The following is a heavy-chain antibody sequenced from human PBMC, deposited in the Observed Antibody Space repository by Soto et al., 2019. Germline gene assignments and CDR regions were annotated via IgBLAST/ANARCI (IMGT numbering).Heavy chain of an antibody. CDR3: ARASPDSGYDRIRNYYYYGMDV. V-gene: IGHV1-69*13. CDR2: IIPIFGTA. CDR1: GGTFSSYA. D-gene: IGHD5-12*01. Sequence: SVKVSCKASGGTFSSYAISWVRQAPGQGLEWMGGIIPIFGTANYAQKFQGRVTITADESTSTAYMELSSLRSEDTAVYYCARASPDSGYDRIRNYYYYGMDVWGQGTTVTVSS. J-gene: IGHJ6*02.